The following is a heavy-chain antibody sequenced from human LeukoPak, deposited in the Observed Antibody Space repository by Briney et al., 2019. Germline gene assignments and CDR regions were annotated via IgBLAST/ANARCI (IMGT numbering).Heavy chain of an antibody. J-gene: IGHJ6*03. CDR1: GYSFTSYW. D-gene: IGHD6-13*01. V-gene: IGHV5-51*01. Sequence: GESLKISCKGSGYSFTSYWIGWVRQMPGKGLEWMGIIYPGDSDTRYSPSFQGRVTISADKSISTAYLQWSSLKASDTAMYFCARLPTSNNWYLGGYYMDVWGKGTTVTVSS. CDR2: IYPGDSDT. CDR3: ARLPTSNNWYLGGYYMDV.